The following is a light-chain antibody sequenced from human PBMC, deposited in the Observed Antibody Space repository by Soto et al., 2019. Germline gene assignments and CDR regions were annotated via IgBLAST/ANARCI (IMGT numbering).Light chain of an antibody. J-gene: IGKJ2*02. CDR2: GTS. CDR1: QNVSSN. CDR3: QQYNNCPCT. V-gene: IGKV3-15*01. Sequence: EIVMTQSPATLSVSPGEGATLSCRASQNVSSNLAWYQQKPGQAPRLLHYGTSTRATGLRAPGIPARFGVGGCVTGFTLAIRSPQSEDLAGYDCQQYNNCPCTFGQGIKLEIK.